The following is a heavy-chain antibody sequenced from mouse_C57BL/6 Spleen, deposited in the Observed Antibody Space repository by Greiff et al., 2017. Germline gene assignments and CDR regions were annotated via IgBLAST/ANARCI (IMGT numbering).Heavy chain of an antibody. CDR1: GYAFSSSW. Sequence: QVQLQQSGPELVKPGASVTISCKASGYAFSSSWMNWVKQRPGKGLEWIGRIYPGDGDTNYNGKFKGKATLTADKSSSTAYMQLSSLTSEDSAVYFCARRELGSYYFDYWGQGTTLTVSS. V-gene: IGHV1-82*01. CDR3: ARRELGSYYFDY. CDR2: IYPGDGDT. D-gene: IGHD4-1*01. J-gene: IGHJ2*01.